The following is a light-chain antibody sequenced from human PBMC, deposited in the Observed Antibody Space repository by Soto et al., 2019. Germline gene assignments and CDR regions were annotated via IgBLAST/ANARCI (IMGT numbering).Light chain of an antibody. J-gene: IGKJ4*01. V-gene: IGKV1-39*01. CDR2: AAS. Sequence: DIQMTQSPSSLSASVGDRVTITCRASQSISNFLNWVQHKPGNDPKVLISAASTLQSGVPPRFSGSESGTDFNLTISSLQPEDSASYYCQQYYNSVLTFGGGTKVDIK. CDR3: QQYYNSVLT. CDR1: QSISNF.